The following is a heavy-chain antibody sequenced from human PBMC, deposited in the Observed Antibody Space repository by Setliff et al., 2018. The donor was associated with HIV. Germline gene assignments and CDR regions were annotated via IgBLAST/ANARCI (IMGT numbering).Heavy chain of an antibody. CDR3: ARDRLTYYFDY. CDR2: ITYSGSA. Sequence: PSETLSLTCTVSGGSISSDDYYWNWIRQPPGKGLEWIGYITYSGSAYYNPSLKSRVTISVDTSKNQFSLKLSSVTAADTAVYYCARDRLTYYFDYWGQGILVTVSS. D-gene: IGHD3-22*01. J-gene: IGHJ4*02. CDR1: GGSISSDDYY. V-gene: IGHV4-30-4*08.